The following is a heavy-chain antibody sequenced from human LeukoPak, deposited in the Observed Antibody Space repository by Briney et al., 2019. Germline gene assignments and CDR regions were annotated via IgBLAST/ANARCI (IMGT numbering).Heavy chain of an antibody. V-gene: IGHV4-38-2*02. CDR3: ARAIAVAGTGGY. J-gene: IGHJ4*02. CDR1: GYSISSGYY. D-gene: IGHD6-19*01. CDR2: IYHSGCT. Sequence: PSETLSLTCTVSGYSISSGYYWGWIRQPPGKGLEWIGSIYHSGCTYYNPSLKSRVTISVDTSKNQFSLKLSSVTAADTAVYYCARAIAVAGTGGYWGQGTLVTVSS.